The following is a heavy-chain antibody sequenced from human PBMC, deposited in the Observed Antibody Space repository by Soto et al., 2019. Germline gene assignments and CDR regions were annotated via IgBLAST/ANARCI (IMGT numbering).Heavy chain of an antibody. Sequence: PGGSLRLSCAASGFTFSSYGMHWVRQAPCKGLEWVAVIWYDGSNKYYADSVEGRFTISRDNSKNTLYLQMNSLRAEDTAVYYCARDGLLVGATPNEYYYYGMDVWGQGTTVTVSS. CDR1: GFTFSSYG. V-gene: IGHV3-33*01. D-gene: IGHD1-26*01. J-gene: IGHJ6*02. CDR3: ARDGLLVGATPNEYYYYGMDV. CDR2: IWYDGSNK.